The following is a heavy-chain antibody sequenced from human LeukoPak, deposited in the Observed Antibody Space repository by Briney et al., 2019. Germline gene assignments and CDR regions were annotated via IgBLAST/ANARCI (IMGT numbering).Heavy chain of an antibody. V-gene: IGHV3-48*03. D-gene: IGHD4-17*01. CDR3: ARGAYGDYDS. Sequence: GGSLRLSCSAASGFPFSSSDMNWVRQAPGKGLEGISYIRSSGDLMYYAESVKGRFSISRDNSKNTLFLQMSGLRAEDTAVYFCARGAYGDYDSWGQGTLVTVSS. CDR1: GFPFSSSD. CDR2: IRSSGDLM. J-gene: IGHJ5*01.